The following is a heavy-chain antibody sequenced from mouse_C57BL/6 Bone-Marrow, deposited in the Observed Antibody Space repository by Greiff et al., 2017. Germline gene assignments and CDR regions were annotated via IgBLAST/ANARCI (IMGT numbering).Heavy chain of an antibody. Sequence: EVQLQQSGPELVKPGASVKISCKASGYSFTGYYMNWVKQSPEKSLEWIGEINPSTGGTTYNQKFKAKATLTVDKSSSTAYMQLKSLTSEGSAVYYGARDLLYYYDSSYFDYWGQGTTLTVSS. CDR3: ARDLLYYYDSSYFDY. J-gene: IGHJ2*01. V-gene: IGHV1-42*01. CDR2: INPSTGGT. D-gene: IGHD1-1*01. CDR1: GYSFTGYY.